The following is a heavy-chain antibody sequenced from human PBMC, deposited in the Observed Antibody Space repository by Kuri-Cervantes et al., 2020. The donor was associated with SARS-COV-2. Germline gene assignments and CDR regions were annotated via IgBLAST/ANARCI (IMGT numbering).Heavy chain of an antibody. CDR2: IKQDGSEK. V-gene: IGHV3-7*03. CDR3: AKSLLMVYAQTSYYYYGMDV. CDR1: GFTFSSYW. J-gene: IGHJ6*02. Sequence: GGSLRLSCAASGFTFSSYWMSWVRQAPGKGLEWVANIKQDGSEKYYVDSVKGRFTISRDNAKNSLYLQMNSLRAEDTAVYYCAKSLLMVYAQTSYYYYGMDVWGQGTTVTVSS. D-gene: IGHD2-8*01.